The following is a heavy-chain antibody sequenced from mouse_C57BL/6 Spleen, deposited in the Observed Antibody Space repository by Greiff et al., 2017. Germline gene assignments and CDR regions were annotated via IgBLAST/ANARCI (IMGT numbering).Heavy chain of an antibody. D-gene: IGHD2-5*01. Sequence: EVHLVESGGDLVKPGGSLKLSCAASGFTFSSYGMSWVRQTPDKRLEWVATISSGGSYTYYPDSVKGRFTISRDNAKNTLYLQMSSLKSEDTAMYYCARHEAYSNFPWFAYWGQGTLVTVSA. CDR2: ISSGGSYT. CDR1: GFTFSSYG. J-gene: IGHJ3*01. V-gene: IGHV5-6*01. CDR3: ARHEAYSNFPWFAY.